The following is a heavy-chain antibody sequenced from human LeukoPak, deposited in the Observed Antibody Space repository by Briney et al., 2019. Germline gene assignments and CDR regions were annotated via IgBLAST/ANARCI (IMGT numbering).Heavy chain of an antibody. D-gene: IGHD3-22*01. CDR1: GGTFSSYA. CDR2: IIPIFGTA. Sequence: SVKVSCKASGGTFSSYAISWVRQAPGQGLEWMGGIIPIFGTANYAQKFQGRVTITADESTSAAYMELSSLRSEDTAVYYCASGRDYYDSSGLFDYWGQGTLVTVSS. CDR3: ASGRDYYDSSGLFDY. J-gene: IGHJ4*02. V-gene: IGHV1-69*13.